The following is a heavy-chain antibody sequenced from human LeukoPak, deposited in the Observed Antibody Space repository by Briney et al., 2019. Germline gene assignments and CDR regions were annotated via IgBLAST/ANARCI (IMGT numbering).Heavy chain of an antibody. CDR3: AKMKGHPLPKYYMDV. D-gene: IGHD1-26*01. CDR1: GFTFSGFA. CDR2: ISGSGDNT. Sequence: GGSLRLSCAASGFTFSGFAMSWGRRPPGKGLGWVSGISGSGDNTLYADSVKGRFTISRDNSKNTLYLEMNNLRAEDTAIYYCAKMKGHPLPKYYMDVWGQGTTVTVSS. V-gene: IGHV3-23*01. J-gene: IGHJ6*01.